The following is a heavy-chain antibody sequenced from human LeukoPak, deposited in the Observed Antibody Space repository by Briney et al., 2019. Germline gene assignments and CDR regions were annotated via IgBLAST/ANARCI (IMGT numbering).Heavy chain of an antibody. J-gene: IGHJ4*02. CDR3: AREYSSSSGRSFDY. V-gene: IGHV3-48*01. CDR2: ISPSATTI. Sequence: GGSLRLSCAASAFTFSGYSMNWVRQAPGKGLEWVSYISPSATTIYYADSVKGRFTISRDNAKNSLYLQMNSLRAEDTAVYYCAREYSSSSGRSFDYWGQGTLVTVSS. D-gene: IGHD6-6*01. CDR1: AFTFSGYS.